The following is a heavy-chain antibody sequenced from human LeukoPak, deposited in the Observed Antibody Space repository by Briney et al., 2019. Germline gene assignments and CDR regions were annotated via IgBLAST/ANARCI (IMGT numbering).Heavy chain of an antibody. V-gene: IGHV3-48*03. Sequence: PWGSLRLSCAASGFTFSSYEMNRVRQAPGKGLEWVSYISSSGSTIYYADSVKGRFTISRDNAKNSLYLQMNSLRAEDTAVYYCARDQTKWEPLRRRDYYYMDVWGKGTTVTVSS. CDR2: ISSSGSTI. J-gene: IGHJ6*03. CDR1: GFTFSSYE. D-gene: IGHD1-26*01. CDR3: ARDQTKWEPLRRRDYYYMDV.